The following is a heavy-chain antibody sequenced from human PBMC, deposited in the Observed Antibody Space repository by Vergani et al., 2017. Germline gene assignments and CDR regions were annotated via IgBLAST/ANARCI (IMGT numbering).Heavy chain of an antibody. J-gene: IGHJ1*01. V-gene: IGHV3-33*08. D-gene: IGHD6-19*01. CDR2: IWYDGSNK. CDR1: GFPFSDYG. CDR3: ARGEGGWKVAAEYFQH. Sequence: QVQLVESGGGEVQPGRSLRLSCSAAGFPFSDYGVHWVRQAPGKGLEWVAVIWYDGSNKYYADSVKGRFTISRDNSKNTLYLQMNSLRAEDTAVYYCARGEGGWKVAAEYFQHWGQGTLVTVSS.